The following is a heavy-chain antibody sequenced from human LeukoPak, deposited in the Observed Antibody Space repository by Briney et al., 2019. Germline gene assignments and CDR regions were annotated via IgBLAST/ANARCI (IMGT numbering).Heavy chain of an antibody. J-gene: IGHJ4*02. V-gene: IGHV3-7*03. CDR2: IKQDGSEK. CDR1: GFTFSSYW. D-gene: IGHD2-2*01. CDR3: ARWRLYCSSTSCYFDY. Sequence: GGSLRLSCAASGFTFSSYWMSWVRQAPGKGLECVANIKQDGSEKYYVDSVKGRFTISRDNAKNSLYLQMNSLRAEDTAVYYCARWRLYCSSTSCYFDYWGQGTLVTVSS.